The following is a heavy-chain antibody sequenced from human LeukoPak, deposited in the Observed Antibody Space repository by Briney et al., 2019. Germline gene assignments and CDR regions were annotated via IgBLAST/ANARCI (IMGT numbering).Heavy chain of an antibody. J-gene: IGHJ4*02. V-gene: IGHV1-2*02. Sequence: GASVKVSCKTSGYTFTGYYMHWVRQAPGQGLEWMGWINPNSGGTNYAQKFQGRVTMTRDTSISTAYMELSRLRSDDTAVYYCVRVDYDSSGYYDDLDYWGQGTLVTVSS. CDR3: VRVDYDSSGYYDDLDY. D-gene: IGHD3-22*01. CDR1: GYTFTGYY. CDR2: INPNSGGT.